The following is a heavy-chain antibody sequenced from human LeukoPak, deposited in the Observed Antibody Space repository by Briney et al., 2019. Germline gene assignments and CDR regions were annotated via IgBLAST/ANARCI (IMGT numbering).Heavy chain of an antibody. CDR2: IKQDGSEK. CDR3: ARHYYDSSGYYPNWFDP. Sequence: PGGSLRLSCAASGFTFSSYWMSWVRQAPGKGLEWVANIKQDGSEKYYVDSVKGRFTSSRDNAKNSLYLQMNSLRAEDTAVYYCARHYYDSSGYYPNWFDPWGQGTLVTVSS. V-gene: IGHV3-7*01. D-gene: IGHD3-22*01. J-gene: IGHJ5*02. CDR1: GFTFSSYW.